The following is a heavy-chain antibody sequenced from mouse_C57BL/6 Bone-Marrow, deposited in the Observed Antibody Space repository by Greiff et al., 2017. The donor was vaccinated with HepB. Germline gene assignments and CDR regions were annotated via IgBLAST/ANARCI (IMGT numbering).Heavy chain of an antibody. J-gene: IGHJ3*01. CDR2: ISNLAYSI. CDR1: GFTFSDYG. D-gene: IGHD2-4*01. CDR3: ARFDYDAWFAY. Sequence: EVMLVESGGGLVQPGGSLKLSCAASGFTFSDYGMAWVRQAPRKGPEWVAFISNLAYSIYYADTVTGRFTISRENAKHTLYLEMSSLRSADTAMYYCARFDYDAWFAYWGQGTLVTVSA. V-gene: IGHV5-15*01.